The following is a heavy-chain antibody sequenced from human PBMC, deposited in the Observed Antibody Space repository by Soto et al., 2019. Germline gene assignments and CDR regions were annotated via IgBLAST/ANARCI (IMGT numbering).Heavy chain of an antibody. CDR2: IYYSGST. Sequence: PSETLSLTCTVSGGSISSSSYYWGWIRQPPGKGLEWIGSIYYSGSTYYNPSLKSRVTISVDTSKNQFSLKLSSVTAADTAVYYCARHLSIAARDLYYFDYWGQGTLVTVSS. D-gene: IGHD6-6*01. V-gene: IGHV4-39*01. CDR3: ARHLSIAARDLYYFDY. J-gene: IGHJ4*02. CDR1: GGSISSSSYY.